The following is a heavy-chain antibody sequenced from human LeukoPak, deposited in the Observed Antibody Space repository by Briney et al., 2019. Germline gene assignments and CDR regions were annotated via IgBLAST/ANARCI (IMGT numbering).Heavy chain of an antibody. J-gene: IGHJ4*02. D-gene: IGHD3-10*01. V-gene: IGHV5-10-1*01. Sequence: GESLKISCKGSGYSFTSYWISWVRQMPGQGLEWLGRIDPSDSYTNYSPSFEGHVAISADKSINTASLQWSSLKASDTAMYYCARRINYFGSGSRGYYLDYWGQGTLVTVSS. CDR1: GYSFTSYW. CDR2: IDPSDSYT. CDR3: ARRINYFGSGSRGYYLDY.